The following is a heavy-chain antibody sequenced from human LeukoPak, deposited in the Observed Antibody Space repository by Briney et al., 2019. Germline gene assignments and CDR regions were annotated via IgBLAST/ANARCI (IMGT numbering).Heavy chain of an antibody. CDR3: ARKEQWLPHDAFDI. D-gene: IGHD6-19*01. CDR2: INHSGST. Sequence: SETLSLTCAVYGGSFSGYYWSWIRQPPGKGLEWIGEINHSGSTNYNPALKSRVTISVDTSKNQFSLKLSSVTAADTAVYYCARKEQWLPHDAFDIWGQGTMVTVSS. CDR1: GGSFSGYY. V-gene: IGHV4-34*01. J-gene: IGHJ3*02.